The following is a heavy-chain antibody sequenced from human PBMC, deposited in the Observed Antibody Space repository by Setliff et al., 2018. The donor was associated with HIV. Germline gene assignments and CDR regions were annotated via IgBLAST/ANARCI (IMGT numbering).Heavy chain of an antibody. J-gene: IGHJ4*02. D-gene: IGHD2-2*01. V-gene: IGHV4-61*01. Sequence: SETLSLTCSVSGGSVSSVNYYWSWIRQPPGKGLEWIGYIHYTGSTTYNPSLKSRVTISVDTSKNQFSLELSSVTAAGTAVYYCARQKKSSSWSPNDYWGQGTLVTVSS. CDR2: IHYTGST. CDR1: GGSVSSVNYY. CDR3: ARQKKSSSWSPNDY.